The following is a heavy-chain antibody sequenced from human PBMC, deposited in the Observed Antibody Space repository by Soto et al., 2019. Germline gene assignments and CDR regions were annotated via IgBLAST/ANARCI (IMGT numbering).Heavy chain of an antibody. D-gene: IGHD3-3*01. Sequence: SVKVSCKASGGTFSSYAISWVRQAPGQGLEWMGGIIPIFGTANYAQKFQGRVTITADESTSTAYMELSSLRSEDTAVYYCARASVTIFGVVIGSDYGMDVWGQGTTVTVS. V-gene: IGHV1-69*13. CDR1: GGTFSSYA. CDR3: ARASVTIFGVVIGSDYGMDV. J-gene: IGHJ6*02. CDR2: IIPIFGTA.